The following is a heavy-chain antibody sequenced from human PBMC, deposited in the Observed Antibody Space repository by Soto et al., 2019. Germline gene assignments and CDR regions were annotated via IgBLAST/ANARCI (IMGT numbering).Heavy chain of an antibody. V-gene: IGHV3-74*01. J-gene: IGHJ4*01. CDR2: ITNDGSIT. CDR3: ARGTRVGGFGELQY. Sequence: EVQLVESGGGLVQPGGSLRLSCAASGFTFSTYWMHWVRQAPGKGLVWVSRITNDGSITNYADSVKGRFTISRDNAKNTRYLPMDSLRAEDTAVYYCARGTRVGGFGELQYWGRGTLVTVSS. D-gene: IGHD3-10*01. CDR1: GFTFSTYW.